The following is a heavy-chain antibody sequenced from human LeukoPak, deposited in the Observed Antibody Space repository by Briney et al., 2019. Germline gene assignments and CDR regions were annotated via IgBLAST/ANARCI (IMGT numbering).Heavy chain of an antibody. CDR1: GFTFSSHS. J-gene: IGHJ4*02. Sequence: GGSLRLSCAASGFTFSSHSMNWVRQAPGKGLEWVSSISSSSSYIYYADSVKGRFTISRDNAKNSLYLQMNSLRAEDTAVYYCARELLGYGDRDGYWGQGTLVTVSS. D-gene: IGHD4-17*01. CDR2: ISSSSSYI. CDR3: ARELLGYGDRDGY. V-gene: IGHV3-21*01.